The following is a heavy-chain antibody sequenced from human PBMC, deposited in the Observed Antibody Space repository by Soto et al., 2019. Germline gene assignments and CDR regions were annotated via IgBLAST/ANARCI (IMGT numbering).Heavy chain of an antibody. D-gene: IGHD6-19*01. Sequence: QVQLVQSGAEVKKPGASVKVSCKASGYTFTNYYMHWVRQAPGQGLEWMGIINPSGGRTNYAQKVQGRVTMTRDTSTSTVYLELSTLRSEDTAVYYCARDLSSYSSGWYDLWGRGTLVTVSS. V-gene: IGHV1-46*01. CDR1: GYTFTNYY. CDR2: INPSGGRT. J-gene: IGHJ2*01. CDR3: ARDLSSYSSGWYDL.